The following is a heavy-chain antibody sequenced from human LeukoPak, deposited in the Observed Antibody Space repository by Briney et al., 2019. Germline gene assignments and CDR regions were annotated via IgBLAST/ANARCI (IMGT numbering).Heavy chain of an antibody. J-gene: IGHJ4*02. D-gene: IGHD6-13*01. Sequence: ASVKVSCKASGYTFTGYYMHWVRQAPGQGLEWMGWINPNSGGTNYAQEFQGRVTMTRDTSISTAYMELSRLRSDDTAVYYCARDPNSSSWLYFDYWGQGTLVTVSS. V-gene: IGHV1-2*02. CDR3: ARDPNSSSWLYFDY. CDR1: GYTFTGYY. CDR2: INPNSGGT.